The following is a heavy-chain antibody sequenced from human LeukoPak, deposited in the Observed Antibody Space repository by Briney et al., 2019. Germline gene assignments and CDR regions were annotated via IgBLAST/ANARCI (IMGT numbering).Heavy chain of an antibody. CDR1: GGSFCGYY. Sequence: SETLSLTCAVYGGSFCGYYWGWIRQPPGQGLEWIGEINQSGSTNYNPSLKSRVTISVDTSKNQFSLKLSSVTAADTAVYYCARARVLRFLEWYPRRTTYYFDYWGQGTLVTVSS. D-gene: IGHD3-3*01. J-gene: IGHJ4*02. V-gene: IGHV4-34*01. CDR2: INQSGST. CDR3: ARARVLRFLEWYPRRTTYYFDY.